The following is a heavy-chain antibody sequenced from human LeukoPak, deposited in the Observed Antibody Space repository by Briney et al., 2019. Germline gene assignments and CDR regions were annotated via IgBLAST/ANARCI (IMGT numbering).Heavy chain of an antibody. CDR2: ISSSSSYI. V-gene: IGHV3-21*01. D-gene: IGHD1-26*01. J-gene: IGHJ4*02. Sequence: GGSLRLSCAASGFTFSSYSMNWVRQAPGKGLEWVSSISSSSSYIYYADSVKGRFTISRDNAKNSLYLQMNSLRAEDTAVYYCARGRVGAVLHEFDYWGQGTLVTVSS. CDR1: GFTFSSYS. CDR3: ARGRVGAVLHEFDY.